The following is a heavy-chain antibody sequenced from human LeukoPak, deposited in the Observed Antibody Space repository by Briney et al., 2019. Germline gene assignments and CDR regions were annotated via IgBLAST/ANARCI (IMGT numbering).Heavy chain of an antibody. CDR2: ISSSCSTI. J-gene: IGHJ4*02. D-gene: IGHD2-15*01. Sequence: GGSLRLSCAASGFTFSSYEMNWVRQAPGKGLEWVSYISSSCSTIYYADSVKGRFTISRDNSKNTLYLQMNSLRAEDTAVYYCAKENGGNFDYWGQGTLVTVSS. CDR1: GFTFSSYE. CDR3: AKENGGNFDY. V-gene: IGHV3-48*03.